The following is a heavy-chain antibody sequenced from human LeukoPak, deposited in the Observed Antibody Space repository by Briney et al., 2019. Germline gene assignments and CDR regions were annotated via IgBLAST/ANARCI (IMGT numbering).Heavy chain of an antibody. CDR2: MYLSGTT. V-gene: IGHV4-4*02. J-gene: IGHJ4*02. D-gene: IGHD3-22*01. CDR1: GDSINSLDL. CDR3: AGLVGRYSSGLYYYYFDY. Sequence: SGTLSLTCTVSGDSINSLDLWSWVRQPPGKGLEWIGEMYLSGTTHSNPSVKSRVTISVDKSKNQFFLNLSSVTAADTAVYYCAGLVGRYSSGLYYYYFDYWGQGTLVTVSS.